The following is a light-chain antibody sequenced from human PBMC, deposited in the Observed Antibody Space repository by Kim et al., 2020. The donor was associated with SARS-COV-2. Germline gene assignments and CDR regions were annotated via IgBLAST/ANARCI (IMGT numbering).Light chain of an antibody. J-gene: IGLJ2*01. CDR1: SSDVGAHNY. CDR2: DVT. Sequence: QSVVTQPASVSGSPGQSIALSCTGTSSDVGAHNYVSWYQQHPGKAPKLLIYDVTNRPSGVSNRFSGSKSGNTASLTISGLQADDEADYYCSSFTISNTVVFGGGTQLTVL. V-gene: IGLV2-14*03. CDR3: SSFTISNTVV.